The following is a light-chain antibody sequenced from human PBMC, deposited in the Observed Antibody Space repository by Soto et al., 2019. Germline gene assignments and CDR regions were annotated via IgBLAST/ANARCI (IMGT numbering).Light chain of an antibody. CDR3: GTWDSSLSAVV. J-gene: IGLJ2*01. Sequence: QSVLTQPPSVSAAPGQKVTISCSGSSSNIGNNYVSWYQQIPGTAPKLLIYDNNKRPSGIPDRFSGSKSGTSATLGITGLXXXXXXXYYCGTWDSSLSAVVFGGGTKLTV. CDR1: SSNIGNNY. CDR2: DNN. V-gene: IGLV1-51*01.